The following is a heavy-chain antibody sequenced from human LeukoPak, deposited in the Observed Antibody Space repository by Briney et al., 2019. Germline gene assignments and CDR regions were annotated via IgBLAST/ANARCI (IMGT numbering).Heavy chain of an antibody. CDR1: GYTFTHQW. D-gene: IGHD3-10*01. V-gene: IGHV5-51*01. CDR2: IYPRDSDT. J-gene: IGHJ4*02. Sequence: RGESLKISCKASGYTFTHQWIGWVRQKSGSGLEWMGIIYPRDSDTRYSPSFQGHFSISADTSINTSYREWSSLEASDPAISYCASHSDVIGAIWGQGTLVTVSS. CDR3: ASHSDVIGAI.